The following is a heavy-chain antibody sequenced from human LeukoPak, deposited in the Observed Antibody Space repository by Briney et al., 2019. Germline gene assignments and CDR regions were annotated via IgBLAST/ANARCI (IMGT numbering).Heavy chain of an antibody. D-gene: IGHD2-2*01. J-gene: IGHJ4*02. V-gene: IGHV3-23*01. CDR2: ISGSGGST. CDR1: GFTFSSYA. CDR3: ATREQNCSSTTCTSLYDS. Sequence: GGSLRLSCAASGFTFSSYAMRWLRQAPGKGLEGCSAISGSGGSTYSADSVQGPFPISRDTSKCTLYPQMNRLRAADTELYYCATREQNCSSTTCTSLYDSWGQGTLVAVPP.